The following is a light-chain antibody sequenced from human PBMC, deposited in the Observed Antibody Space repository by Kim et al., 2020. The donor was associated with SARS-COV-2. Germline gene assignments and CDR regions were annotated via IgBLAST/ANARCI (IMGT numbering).Light chain of an antibody. Sequence: QSALTQPPSVSGSPAQSVTISCTGTSSEVGCYNYVSCCQQNPGKAPKLMIFDVSKRPSGVPDRFSGSKSGNTASLTISWLQVEEEADYYCCTYAGNTAFVFGGGTQLTVL. V-gene: IGLV2-11*01. CDR3: CTYAGNTAFV. CDR1: SSEVGCYNY. CDR2: DVS. J-gene: IGLJ3*02.